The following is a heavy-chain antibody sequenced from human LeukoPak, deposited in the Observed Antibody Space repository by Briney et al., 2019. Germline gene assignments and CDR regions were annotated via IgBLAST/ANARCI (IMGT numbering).Heavy chain of an antibody. J-gene: IGHJ3*02. CDR2: IYYSGST. D-gene: IGHD2-15*01. V-gene: IGHV4-59*12. CDR3: ARGRYCSADICSGGDAFDI. Sequence: PSETLSLTCTVSGGSISYYYWSWIRQPPGKGLEWIGHIYYSGSTSYNPSLKSRVTISLDTSKNQFSLKLSSVTAADTAVYYCARGRYCSADICSGGDAFDIWGQGTMVSVSS. CDR1: GGSISYYY.